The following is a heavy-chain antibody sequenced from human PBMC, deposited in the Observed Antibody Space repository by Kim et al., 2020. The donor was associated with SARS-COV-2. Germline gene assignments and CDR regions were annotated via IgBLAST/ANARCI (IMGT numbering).Heavy chain of an antibody. D-gene: IGHD2-21*01. CDR3: VKIAFRDLLSPFDH. CDR2: ITGDSGRT. Sequence: GGSLRLSCTPSGFSFSFSSDTMTWVRQAPGKGLEWVSGITGDSGRTDYADAVKDRFTISRDNSKGTLYLHMNSLRDEDTSVYYCVKIAFRDLLSPFDHWGRETLVTASS. CDR1: GFSFSFSSDT. V-gene: IGHV3-23*01. J-gene: IGHJ4*02.